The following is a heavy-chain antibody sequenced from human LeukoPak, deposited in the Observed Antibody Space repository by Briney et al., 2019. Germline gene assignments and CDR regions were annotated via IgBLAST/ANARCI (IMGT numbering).Heavy chain of an antibody. CDR3: ALAGDFYYMDA. J-gene: IGHJ6*03. CDR1: GFTVSSNY. CDR2: IYRGGNT. D-gene: IGHD1-26*01. Sequence: PGGSLRLSCSASGFTVSSNYMSWVRQAPGKGLEWVSLIYRGGNTYYADSVKGRLTISRDNSKNTLYLQVNSLRVEDTAVYYCALAGDFYYMDAWGKGTTVTVSS. V-gene: IGHV3-53*01.